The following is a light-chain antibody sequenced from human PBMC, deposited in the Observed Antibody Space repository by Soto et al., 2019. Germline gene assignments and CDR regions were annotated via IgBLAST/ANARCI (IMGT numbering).Light chain of an antibody. J-gene: IGLJ1*01. Sequence: QSALTQPASVSGSPGQSITISCTGTSSDVGGYNYVSWYQQHPGKAPNLMIYDVSNRPSGVSNRFSGSKSGNTASLTISGLQAEDEADDYCSSYTSSSTLLYVFGTGTKVTVL. CDR1: SSDVGGYNY. V-gene: IGLV2-14*01. CDR2: DVS. CDR3: SSYTSSSTLLYV.